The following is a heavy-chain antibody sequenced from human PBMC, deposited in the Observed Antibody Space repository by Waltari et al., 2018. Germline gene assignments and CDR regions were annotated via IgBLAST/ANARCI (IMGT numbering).Heavy chain of an antibody. J-gene: IGHJ2*01. D-gene: IGHD4-17*01. V-gene: IGHV4-30-4*08. CDR1: GGSISRGYYY. CDR3: ASLYGDYPLWYFDL. CDR2: IYYSGST. Sequence: QVQLQESGPGLVQPSQTLSLTCTVSGGSISRGYYYWSWIRQPPGKGLEWIGYIYYSGSTYYNPSLKSRVTISVDTSKNQFSLKLSSVTAADTAVYYCASLYGDYPLWYFDLLGRGTLVTVSS.